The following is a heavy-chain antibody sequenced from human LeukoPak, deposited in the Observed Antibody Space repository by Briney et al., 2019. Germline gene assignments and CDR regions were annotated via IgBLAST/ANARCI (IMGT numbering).Heavy chain of an antibody. D-gene: IGHD6-19*01. CDR1: RYTFTRYY. CDR3: ARGAVAGFGFYI. CDR2: ITPDSGGT. J-gene: IGHJ3*02. V-gene: IGHV1-2*06. Sequence: ASVKVTRKASRYTFTRYYMHWVRQAPGQGLEGMGRITPDSGGTNYAQKFQGRVTMTRDTSSNTAYMELSRLRSADTAVYYCARGAVAGFGFYIWGQGTMVTISA.